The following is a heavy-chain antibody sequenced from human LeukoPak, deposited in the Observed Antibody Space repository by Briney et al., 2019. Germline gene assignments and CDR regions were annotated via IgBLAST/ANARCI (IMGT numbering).Heavy chain of an antibody. J-gene: IGHJ4*02. Sequence: GGSLRLSCAASGFTVSSNYMSWVRQAPGKGLEWVSAISASGGSTFYADSVKGRFTISRDNSKSTLYLQMNSLRAEDTALYYCAKGRGYSGYDFFDYWGQGTLVTVSS. V-gene: IGHV3-23*01. D-gene: IGHD5-12*01. CDR1: GFTVSSNY. CDR3: AKGRGYSGYDFFDY. CDR2: ISASGGST.